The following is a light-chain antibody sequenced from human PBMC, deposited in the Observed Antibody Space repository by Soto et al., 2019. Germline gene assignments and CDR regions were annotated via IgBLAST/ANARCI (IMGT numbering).Light chain of an antibody. CDR1: KNDIGVYDF. J-gene: IGLJ1*01. CDR2: EVV. CDR3: SSYTSSYTYV. Sequence: QSALTQPPSASGSPGQSVTISCTGTKNDIGVYDFVSWYQHHPGKAPRLIIYEVVQRPSGVPDRFSGSKSGNTASLTISGLQAEDEADYYCSSYTSSYTYVFGTGTKVTVL. V-gene: IGLV2-8*01.